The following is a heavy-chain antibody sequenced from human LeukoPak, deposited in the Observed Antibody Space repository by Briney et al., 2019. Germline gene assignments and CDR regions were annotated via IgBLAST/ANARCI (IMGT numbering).Heavy chain of an antibody. CDR2: ISYTGST. Sequence: SETLSLTCTVPGGSISRYYWSWIRQPPGKGLEWIGYISYTGSTTYNSSLKSRVTISVDKSKNQFSLKLSSVTAADTAVYYCARASDYVWGSYRYFDYWGQGTLVTVSS. V-gene: IGHV4-59*12. CDR3: ARASDYVWGSYRYFDY. D-gene: IGHD3-16*02. CDR1: GGSISRYY. J-gene: IGHJ4*02.